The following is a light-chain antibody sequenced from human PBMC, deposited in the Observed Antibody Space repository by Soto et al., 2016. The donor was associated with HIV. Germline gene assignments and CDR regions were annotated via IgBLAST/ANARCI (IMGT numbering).Light chain of an antibody. Sequence: DIQLTQSPSFLSASVGDRVTITCRASQGISSYLAWYQQKPGKAPKLLIYAASTLQSGVPSRFSGSRSGTEFTLTISSLQPEDFATYYCLQHNGFPRTFGGGTKVEIK. CDR3: LQHNGFPRT. V-gene: IGKV1-9*01. J-gene: IGKJ4*01. CDR1: QGISSY. CDR2: AAS.